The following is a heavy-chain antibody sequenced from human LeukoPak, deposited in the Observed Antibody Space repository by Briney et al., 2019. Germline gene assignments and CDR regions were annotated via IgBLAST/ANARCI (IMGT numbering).Heavy chain of an antibody. CDR1: GFTFSSYW. D-gene: IGHD3-3*01. V-gene: IGHV3-7*01. Sequence: PGGSLRLSCAASGFTFSSYWMSWVRQAPGKGLEWVANIKQDGSEKYYVDSVKGRFTISRDNAKNSLYLQMNSLRAEDTAVYYCASQRPYDFWSGYWSGLSLDNWFDPWGQGTLVTVSS. J-gene: IGHJ5*02. CDR2: IKQDGSEK. CDR3: ASQRPYDFWSGYWSGLSLDNWFDP.